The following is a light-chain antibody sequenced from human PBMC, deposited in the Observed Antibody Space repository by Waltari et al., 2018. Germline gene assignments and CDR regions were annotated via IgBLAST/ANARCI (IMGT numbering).Light chain of an antibody. CDR3: AAWDDSLSGPL. CDR2: RIY. V-gene: IGLV1-47*01. CDR1: NSPPGRTY. Sequence: QSVLTQPPAVSGTPGQRVTISCSGANSPPGRTYVSCCRQLPGMAPKLLLYRIYERPSGVPDRFSGSKSGTTASLAISGLRSEDEADYYCAAWDDSLSGPLFGGGTKLTVL. J-gene: IGLJ3*02.